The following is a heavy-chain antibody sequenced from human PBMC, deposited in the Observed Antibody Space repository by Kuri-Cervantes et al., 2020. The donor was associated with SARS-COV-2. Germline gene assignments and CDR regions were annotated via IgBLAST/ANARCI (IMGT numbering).Heavy chain of an antibody. D-gene: IGHD4-11*01. J-gene: IGHJ6*03. V-gene: IGHV4-59*08. Sequence: SETLSLTCTVSGGSISSYYWSWIRQPPGKGLEWIGYIYYSGSTNYNPSLKSRVAISVDTSKNQFSLKLSSVTAADTAVYYCARHSTQYNYYYMDVWGKGTTVTVSS. CDR1: GGSISSYY. CDR3: ARHSTQYNYYYMDV. CDR2: IYYSGST.